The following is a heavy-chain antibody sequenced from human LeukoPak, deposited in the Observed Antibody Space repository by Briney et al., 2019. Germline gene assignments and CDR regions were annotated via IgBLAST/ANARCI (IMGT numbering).Heavy chain of an antibody. V-gene: IGHV3-23*01. J-gene: IGHJ6*03. D-gene: IGHD3-3*01. CDR3: AKDLLVFGVAYMDV. CDR2: ISGSGGST. CDR1: GFTFSSYA. Sequence: DPGGSLRLSCAASGFTFSSYAMSWVRQAPGKGLEWVSAISGSGGSTYYADSVKGRFTISRDNSKNTLYLQMNSLRAEDTAVYYCAKDLLVFGVAYMDVWGKGTTVTVSS.